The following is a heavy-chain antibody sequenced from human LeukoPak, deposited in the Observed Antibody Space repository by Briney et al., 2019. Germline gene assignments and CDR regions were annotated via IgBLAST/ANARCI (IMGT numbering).Heavy chain of an antibody. CDR1: GFTFTTYT. CDR3: ARWCSSSSDFDY. V-gene: IGHV3-48*01. Sequence: GGSLRLSCAASGFTFTTYTMNWVRQAPGKGLEWVSFISSSGATVYYADSVKGRFTISRDNAKNSLYLQMNSLRAEDTAVYYCARWCSSSSDFDYWGQGTLVTVSS. CDR2: ISSSGATV. J-gene: IGHJ4*02. D-gene: IGHD6-6*01.